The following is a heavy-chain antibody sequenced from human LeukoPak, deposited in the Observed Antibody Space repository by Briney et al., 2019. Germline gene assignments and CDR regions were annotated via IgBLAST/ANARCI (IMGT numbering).Heavy chain of an antibody. CDR2: IYYSGST. D-gene: IGHD4-23*01. CDR1: GGSISSYY. J-gene: IGHJ3*02. Sequence: SETLSLTCTVSGGSISSYYWSWIRQPPGKGLEWIGYIYYSGSTNYNPSLKSRVTISVDTSKDQFSLKLSSVTAADTAVYYCAREATGYGGKEGDAFDIWGQGTMVTVSS. CDR3: AREATGYGGKEGDAFDI. V-gene: IGHV4-59*01.